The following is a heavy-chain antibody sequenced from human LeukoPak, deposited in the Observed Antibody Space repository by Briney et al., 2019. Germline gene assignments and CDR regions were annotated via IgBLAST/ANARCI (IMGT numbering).Heavy chain of an antibody. D-gene: IGHD5-18*01. CDR2: ISYDGSNK. CDR1: GFTFSSYA. V-gene: IGHV3-30-3*01. CDR3: ARSDTAMVEGLFDY. Sequence: PGGSLRLSCAASGFTFSSYAMSWVRQAPGKGLEWVAVISYDGSNKYYADSVKGRFTISRDNSKNTLYLQMNSLRAEDTAVYYCARSDTAMVEGLFDYWGQGTLVTVSS. J-gene: IGHJ4*02.